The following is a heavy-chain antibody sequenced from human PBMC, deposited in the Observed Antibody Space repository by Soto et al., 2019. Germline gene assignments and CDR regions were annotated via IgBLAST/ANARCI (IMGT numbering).Heavy chain of an antibody. D-gene: IGHD5-12*01. CDR2: INPNSGGT. CDR3: ARDGYRGYDLYYFDY. J-gene: IGHJ4*02. V-gene: IGHV1-2*02. Sequence: ASVKVSCKASGYTFTGYYMHWVRQAPGQGLEWMGWINPNSGGTNYAQKFQGRVTMTRDTSISTAYMELSRLRSDDTAVYYCARDGYRGYDLYYFDYWGQGTLVTVSS. CDR1: GYTFTGYY.